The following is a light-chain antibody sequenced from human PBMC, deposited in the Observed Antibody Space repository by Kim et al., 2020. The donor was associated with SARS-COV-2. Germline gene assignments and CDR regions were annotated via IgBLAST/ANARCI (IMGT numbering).Light chain of an antibody. J-gene: IGKJ1*01. CDR1: QSISSS. CDR2: DAS. V-gene: IGKV1-5*01. CDR3: QQYNDYPWT. Sequence: SVGDRVTITCRASQSISSSLAWYQQKPGKAPNLLIYDASSLESRVPSSFGGSGSGTEFTLTISSLQPDDFATYYCQQYNDYPWTFGQGTKVDIK.